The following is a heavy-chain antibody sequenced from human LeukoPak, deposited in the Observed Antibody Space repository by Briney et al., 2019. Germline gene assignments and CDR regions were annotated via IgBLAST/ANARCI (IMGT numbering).Heavy chain of an antibody. D-gene: IGHD3-22*01. V-gene: IGHV4-30-2*01. CDR2: IYHSGST. CDR3: ARGAYYYDSSGYVWYFDL. Sequence: SETLSLTCAVSGGSISSGGYSWSWIRQPPGKGLEWIGYIYHSGSTYYNPSLKSRVTISVDRSKNQFSLKLSSVTAADTAVYYCARGAYYYDSSGYVWYFDLWSRGTLVTVSS. CDR1: GGSISSGGYS. J-gene: IGHJ2*01.